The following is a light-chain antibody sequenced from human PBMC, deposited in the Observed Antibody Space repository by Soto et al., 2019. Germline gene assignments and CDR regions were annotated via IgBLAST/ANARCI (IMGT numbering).Light chain of an antibody. V-gene: IGKV1-33*01. CDR2: DAS. J-gene: IGKJ4*01. CDR3: QHFNTLSVT. CDR1: HDINRY. Sequence: DIQMTQSPSSLSASVGDRVTITCQASHDINRYLNWFQQKPGKAPELLIYDASNLETGVPSRFSASGSGTDYTSTITSLQPEDIATYYYQHFNTLSVTFGGRTKVEIK.